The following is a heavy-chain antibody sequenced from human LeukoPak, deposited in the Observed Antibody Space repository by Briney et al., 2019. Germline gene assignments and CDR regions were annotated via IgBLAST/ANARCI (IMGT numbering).Heavy chain of an antibody. J-gene: IGHJ6*03. CDR3: ARTFDSGRDYCYIDV. D-gene: IGHD3-10*01. CDR2: INHSGTT. Sequence: SETLSLTCGVQGGSVSDFYWSWIRRAPGKGLEWIGDINHSGTTNYNPSLKSRLTMSVDTSQNNFSLRLTSVTAADTAVYYCARTFDSGRDYCYIDVWGKGTTVTVFS. CDR1: GGSVSDFY. V-gene: IGHV4-34*01.